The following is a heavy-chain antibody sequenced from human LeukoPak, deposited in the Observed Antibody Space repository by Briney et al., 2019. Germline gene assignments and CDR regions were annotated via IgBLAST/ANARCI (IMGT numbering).Heavy chain of an antibody. D-gene: IGHD3-10*01. CDR2: ISSSSSSI. CDR3: LLGGRSGLRSIPFDY. Sequence: PGGSLRLSCAASGFTFSSYSMNWVRQAPGKGLEWVSSISSSSSSIYYADSVKGRFTISRDNAKNSLYLQMSSLRAEDTAMYYCLLGGRSGLRSIPFDYWGQGTLVTVSS. J-gene: IGHJ4*02. CDR1: GFTFSSYS. V-gene: IGHV3-21*01.